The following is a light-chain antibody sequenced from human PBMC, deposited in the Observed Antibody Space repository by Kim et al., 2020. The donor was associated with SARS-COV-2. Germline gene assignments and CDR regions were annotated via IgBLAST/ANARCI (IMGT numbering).Light chain of an antibody. CDR3: QKYSRAPLT. Sequence: DIQMTQSPSSLSASVGDRVTITCRASQGISSYLAWYQQKPGKIPKVLIYAASTLKSGVPSRFSGSGSGTEFTLTITNLQPEDVATYYWQKYSRAPLTFGGGTKVDIK. V-gene: IGKV1-27*01. J-gene: IGKJ4*01. CDR2: AAS. CDR1: QGISSY.